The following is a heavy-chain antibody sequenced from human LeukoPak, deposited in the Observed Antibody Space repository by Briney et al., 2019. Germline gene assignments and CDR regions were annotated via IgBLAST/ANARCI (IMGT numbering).Heavy chain of an antibody. D-gene: IGHD4-17*01. J-gene: IGHJ4*02. CDR3: ASRGTTVTSPNFDY. CDR2: IIPIFGTA. CDR1: GGTLRSYA. Sequence: ASVKVSCKASGGTLRSYAISWVRQAPGQGLEWMGGIIPIFGTANYAQKFQGRVTITADESTSTAYMELSSLRSEDTAVYYCASRGTTVTSPNFDYWGQGTLVTVSS. V-gene: IGHV1-69*13.